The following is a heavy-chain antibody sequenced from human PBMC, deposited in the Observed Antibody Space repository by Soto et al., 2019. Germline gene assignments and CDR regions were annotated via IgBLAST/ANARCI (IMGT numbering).Heavy chain of an antibody. V-gene: IGHV3-64*01. CDR1: GFTFSSYA. J-gene: IGHJ4*02. D-gene: IGHD3-22*01. CDR3: ARGGSGSYYFDY. CDR2: ISSNGGST. Sequence: EVQLVESGGGLVQPGGSLRLSCAASGFTFSSYAMHWVRQAPGKGLEYVSAISSNGGSTYYANSVKGRFTISRDNSKNTLYLQMGSLRAEDMAVYYCARGGSGSYYFDYGGQGTLVTVSS.